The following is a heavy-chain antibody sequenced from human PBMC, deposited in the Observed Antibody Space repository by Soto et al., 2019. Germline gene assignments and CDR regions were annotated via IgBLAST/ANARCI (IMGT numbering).Heavy chain of an antibody. CDR2: IIPIFGTA. Sequence: QVQLVQSGAEVKKPGSSVKVSCKASGGTFSSYAISWVRQAPGQGLEWMGGIIPIFGTANYAQKFQGRVTFTADKSTSTAYMELSSLRFEDTAVYYCARVAEYSYGAYYFDYWGQGTLVTVSS. CDR3: ARVAEYSYGAYYFDY. V-gene: IGHV1-69*14. J-gene: IGHJ4*02. D-gene: IGHD5-18*01. CDR1: GGTFSSYA.